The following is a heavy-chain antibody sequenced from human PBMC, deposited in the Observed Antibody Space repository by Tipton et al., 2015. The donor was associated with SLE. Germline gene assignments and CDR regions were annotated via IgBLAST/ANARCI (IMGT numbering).Heavy chain of an antibody. CDR1: GFAFSSYA. V-gene: IGHV3-23*01. CDR3: AKDLPRADDFWSGDYFDY. Sequence: GSLRLSCAASGFAFSSYAMSWVRQAPGKGREWVSAIRGSGGSTYYADSVKGRFTISRDNSKNTLYLQMNSLRAEDTAVYYCAKDLPRADDFWSGDYFDYWGQGTLVTVSS. CDR2: IRGSGGST. J-gene: IGHJ4*02. D-gene: IGHD3-3*01.